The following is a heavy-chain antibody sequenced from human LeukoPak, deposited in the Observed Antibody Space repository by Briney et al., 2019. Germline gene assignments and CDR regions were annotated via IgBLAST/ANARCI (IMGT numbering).Heavy chain of an antibody. Sequence: GGSLSLSCAASGFTLSTYWMHWVRQAPGKGLLWVSRINADGKDTPYADSVKGRFTISRDNAKNTLYLQMNSLRAEDTAVYYCARGRSSGWPDYFDYWGRGTLVIVSS. D-gene: IGHD3-22*01. CDR2: INADGKDT. CDR3: ARGRSSGWPDYFDY. CDR1: GFTLSTYW. V-gene: IGHV3-74*01. J-gene: IGHJ4*02.